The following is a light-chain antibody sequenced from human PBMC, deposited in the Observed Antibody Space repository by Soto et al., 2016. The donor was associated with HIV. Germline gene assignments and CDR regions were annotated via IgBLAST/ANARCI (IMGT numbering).Light chain of an antibody. V-gene: IGKV1-NL1*01. Sequence: IQMTQSPSSLSASVGDRVTITCRASQGIHNSLAWYQQKPGKAPKLLVYAASRLESGVPSRFSGIRSGTDYTLTITSLQPEDFATYYCQQYYGPPPXTFGQGTKVEIK. J-gene: IGKJ2*01. CDR3: QQYYGPPPXT. CDR1: QGIHNS. CDR2: AAS.